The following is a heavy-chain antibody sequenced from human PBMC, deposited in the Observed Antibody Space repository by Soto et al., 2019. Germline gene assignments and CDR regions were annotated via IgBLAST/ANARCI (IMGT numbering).Heavy chain of an antibody. CDR3: AGGAWLCPFDY. CDR1: SGSVSDTNW. Sequence: QVQLQESGPGLVKPSGTLSLTCAVSSGSVSDTNWWSWVRQTPGKGLEWIGEIYHTGSSNYNSSLKGRVTMSLDNSKTAVSLRLNSVTAAETAIYYCAGGAWLCPFDYWGQGSLEIVSS. V-gene: IGHV4-4*02. CDR2: IYHTGSS. D-gene: IGHD6-19*01. J-gene: IGHJ4*02.